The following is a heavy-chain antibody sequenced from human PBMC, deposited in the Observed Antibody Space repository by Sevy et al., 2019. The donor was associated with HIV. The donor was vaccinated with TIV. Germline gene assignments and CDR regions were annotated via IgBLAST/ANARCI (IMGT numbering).Heavy chain of an antibody. J-gene: IGHJ4*02. D-gene: IGHD2-2*01. V-gene: IGHV1-18*01. Sequence: ASVKVSCKASGYTFTSYGISWVRQAPGQGLEWMGWISTFNVNTNNAQKFQGRVTMTTDTSTSTANMGLTSRRSDDTAVYYCARDDCSSLSCHGSLLYWGQGTLVTVSS. CDR1: GYTFTSYG. CDR2: ISTFNVNT. CDR3: ARDDCSSLSCHGSLLY.